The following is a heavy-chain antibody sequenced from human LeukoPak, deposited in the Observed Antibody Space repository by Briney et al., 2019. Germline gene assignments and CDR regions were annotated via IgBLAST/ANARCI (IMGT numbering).Heavy chain of an antibody. D-gene: IGHD3-10*01. Sequence: GGSLKLSCAASGFSFSSYSIRWVRQAPGKGLEWVAVISYDGSNKYYADSVKGRFTISRDNSKNTLYLQMNSLRAEDTAVYYCAKGGPNYGSGSYYHLRPALPYYYYGMDVWGQGTTVTVSS. V-gene: IGHV3-30-3*01. J-gene: IGHJ6*02. CDR1: GFSFSSYS. CDR2: ISYDGSNK. CDR3: AKGGPNYGSGSYYHLRPALPYYYYGMDV.